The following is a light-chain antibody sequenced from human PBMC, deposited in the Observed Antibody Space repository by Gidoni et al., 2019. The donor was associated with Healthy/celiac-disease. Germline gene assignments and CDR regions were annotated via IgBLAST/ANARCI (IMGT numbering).Light chain of an antibody. V-gene: IGKV1-5*03. Sequence: DIQMTQSPSTLSASVGDRVTITCRASQGISSWLAWYPQKPGKAPKLLIYKASSLESGVPSRFSGSGSGTEFTLTISSLQPDDFATYYCQQYNSLWTFGQGTKVEIK. CDR1: QGISSW. J-gene: IGKJ1*01. CDR3: QQYNSLWT. CDR2: KAS.